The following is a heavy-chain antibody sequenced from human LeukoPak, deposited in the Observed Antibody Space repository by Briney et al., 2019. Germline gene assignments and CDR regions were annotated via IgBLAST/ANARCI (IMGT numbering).Heavy chain of an antibody. V-gene: IGHV1-69*13. CDR1: GGTFSSYA. CDR2: IIPIFGTA. Sequence: SVKVSCKASGGTFSSYAISWVRQAPGQGLEWMGGIIPIFGTANYAQKFQGRVTITADESTSTAYMELSSLRPEDTAVYYCARDSVSRRYFDLWGRGTLVTVSS. D-gene: IGHD5/OR15-5a*01. J-gene: IGHJ2*01. CDR3: ARDSVSRRYFDL.